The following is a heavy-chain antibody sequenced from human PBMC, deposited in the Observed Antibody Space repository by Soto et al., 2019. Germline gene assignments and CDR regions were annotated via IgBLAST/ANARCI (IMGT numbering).Heavy chain of an antibody. CDR2: ISGSGGST. CDR1: GFTFSSYA. Sequence: GSLRLSCAASGFTFSSYAMSWVRQAPGKGLEWVSAISGSGGSTYYADSVKGRFTISRDNSKNTLYLQMNSLRAEDTAVYYCAKDPPRYCSGGSCXRRFDPWGQGTLVTXSS. CDR3: AKDPPRYCSGGSCXRRFDP. D-gene: IGHD2-15*01. V-gene: IGHV3-23*01. J-gene: IGHJ5*02.